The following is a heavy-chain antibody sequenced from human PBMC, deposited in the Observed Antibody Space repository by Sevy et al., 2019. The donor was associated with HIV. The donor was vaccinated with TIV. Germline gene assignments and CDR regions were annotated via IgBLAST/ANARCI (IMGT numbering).Heavy chain of an antibody. J-gene: IGHJ4*02. Sequence: GGSLRLSCAASGFTFNSYTMSWVRQAPGKGLEWVSAISGSGGSTYYADSVKGRFTITRDNSKYTRYLQMNSLRAEDTAVYYCAKAGPRFYYNSSGYYYAGEYYFDYWGQGTLVTVSS. V-gene: IGHV3-23*01. CDR3: AKAGPRFYYNSSGYYYAGEYYFDY. D-gene: IGHD3-22*01. CDR1: GFTFNSYT. CDR2: ISGSGGST.